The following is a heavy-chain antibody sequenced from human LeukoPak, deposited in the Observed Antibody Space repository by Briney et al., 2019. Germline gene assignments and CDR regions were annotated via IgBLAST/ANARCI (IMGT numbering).Heavy chain of an antibody. J-gene: IGHJ4*02. CDR3: AKDHRVYGSGSYYDY. Sequence: GGSLRLSCAASGFTFSSYSMNWVRQAPGKGLEWVSYISSDSSTIYYADSVKGRFTISRDNAKNSLYLQMNSLRAEDTAVYYCAKDHRVYGSGSYYDYWGQGTLVTVSS. CDR1: GFTFSSYS. V-gene: IGHV3-48*04. CDR2: ISSDSSTI. D-gene: IGHD3-10*01.